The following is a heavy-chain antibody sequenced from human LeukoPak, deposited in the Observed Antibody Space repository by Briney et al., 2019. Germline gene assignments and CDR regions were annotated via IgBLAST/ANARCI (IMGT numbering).Heavy chain of an antibody. Sequence: SETLSLTCTVSGGSISSYYWSWIRQPPGKGLEWIGYIYYSGSTNYNPSLKSRVTISVDTSKNQFSLKLSSVTAADTAVYYCAGATYYYGSGSPSPYDYWGQGTLVTVSS. CDR1: GGSISSYY. J-gene: IGHJ4*02. CDR3: AGATYYYGSGSPSPYDY. CDR2: IYYSGST. D-gene: IGHD3-10*01. V-gene: IGHV4-59*12.